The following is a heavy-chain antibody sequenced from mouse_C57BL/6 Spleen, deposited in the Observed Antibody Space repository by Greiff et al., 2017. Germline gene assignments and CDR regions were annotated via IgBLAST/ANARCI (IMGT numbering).Heavy chain of an antibody. CDR3: SRQIYYGKKGYYYAMDD. J-gene: IGHJ4*01. D-gene: IGHD2-1*01. Sequence: VQLQQSGPELVKPGASVKIPCKASGYTFTDYNMDWVKQSHGKSLEWIGDINPNNGGTIYNQKFKGKATLTVDKSSSTAYMELRSLTSEDTAVYYCSRQIYYGKKGYYYAMDDWGQGTSATVSS. V-gene: IGHV1-18*01. CDR2: INPNNGGT. CDR1: GYTFTDYN.